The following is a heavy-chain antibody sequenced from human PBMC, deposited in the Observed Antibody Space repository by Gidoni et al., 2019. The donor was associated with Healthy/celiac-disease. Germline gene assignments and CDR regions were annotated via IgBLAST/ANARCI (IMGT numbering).Heavy chain of an antibody. V-gene: IGHV4-39*01. Sequence: QLQLQESGPGLVKPSETLSLTCTVSGGSISSSSYSWGWIRQPPGKGLEWIGSIYYSGSTYYNPSLKSRVTISVDTSKNQFSLKLSSVTAADTAVYYCARRVAWELLPWFDPWGQGTLVTVSS. CDR3: ARRVAWELLPWFDP. CDR2: IYYSGST. J-gene: IGHJ5*02. D-gene: IGHD1-26*01. CDR1: GGSISSSSYS.